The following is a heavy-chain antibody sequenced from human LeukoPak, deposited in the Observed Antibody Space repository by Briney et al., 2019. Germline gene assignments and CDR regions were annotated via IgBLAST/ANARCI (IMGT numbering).Heavy chain of an antibody. D-gene: IGHD1-26*01. J-gene: IGHJ4*02. V-gene: IGHV4-59*01. Sequence: SETLSLTCAVYGGSFSGYCWSWIRQPPGKGLEWIGYIYYSGSTNYNPSLKSRVTISVDTSKNQFSLKLSSVTAADTAVYYCARQMEVVGATFFDYWGQGTLVTVSS. CDR2: IYYSGST. CDR1: GGSFSGYC. CDR3: ARQMEVVGATFFDY.